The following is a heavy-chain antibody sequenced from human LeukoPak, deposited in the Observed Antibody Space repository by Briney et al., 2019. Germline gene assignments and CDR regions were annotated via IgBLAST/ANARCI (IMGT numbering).Heavy chain of an antibody. Sequence: SETLSLTCTVSSGSISSYYWSWIRQPPGKGLEWIGYIYYSGSTNYNPSLKSRVTISVDKSKNQFSLKLSSVTAADTAVYYCARDQGANLDYWGQGTLVTVSS. CDR1: SGSISSYY. D-gene: IGHD1-26*01. V-gene: IGHV4-59*12. J-gene: IGHJ4*02. CDR3: ARDQGANLDY. CDR2: IYYSGST.